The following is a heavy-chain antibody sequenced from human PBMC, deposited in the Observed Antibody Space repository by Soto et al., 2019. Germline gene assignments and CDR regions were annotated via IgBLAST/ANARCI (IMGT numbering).Heavy chain of an antibody. CDR2: TYHSGST. CDR3: ARAHYGDYGYGMDV. CDR1: GGSISSGGYS. J-gene: IGHJ6*02. Sequence: QLQLQESGSGLVKPSQTLSLTCAVSGGSISSGGYSWSWIRQPPGKGLEWIGYTYHSGSTYYNPSLKRRVPISVDRSKNQFSLKLSSVTAADTAVYYCARAHYGDYGYGMDVWGQGTTVTVSS. V-gene: IGHV4-30-2*01. D-gene: IGHD4-17*01.